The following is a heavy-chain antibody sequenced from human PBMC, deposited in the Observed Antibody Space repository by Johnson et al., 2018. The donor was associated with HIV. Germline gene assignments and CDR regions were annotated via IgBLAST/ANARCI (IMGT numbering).Heavy chain of an antibody. CDR2: VSYDGSYK. CDR1: GFTFNNAW. J-gene: IGHJ3*02. D-gene: IGHD1-7*01. Sequence: QVQLVESGGGLVKPGGSLRLSCAASGFTFNNAWMSWVRQAPGKGLEWVAVVSYDGSYKDYADSVKGRFTISRDNSKNTLFLQMNSLRPEDTALYSCARAPQTYNWNYMMAFDMWGQGTMVTVSP. CDR3: ARAPQTYNWNYMMAFDM. V-gene: IGHV3-30*03.